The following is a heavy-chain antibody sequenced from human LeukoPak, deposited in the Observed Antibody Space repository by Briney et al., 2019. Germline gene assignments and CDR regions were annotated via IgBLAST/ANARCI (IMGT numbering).Heavy chain of an antibody. CDR2: IYYSGST. D-gene: IGHD3-22*01. CDR1: GGSISSYY. J-gene: IGHJ4*02. CDR3: ASYYHDSSGYWGDYFDY. V-gene: IGHV4-59*08. Sequence: SETLSLTCTVSGGSISSYYWSWIRQPPGKGLEWIGYIYYSGSTNYNPSLKSRVTISVDTSKNQFSLKLSSVTAADTAVYYCASYYHDSSGYWGDYFDYWGQGTLVTVSS.